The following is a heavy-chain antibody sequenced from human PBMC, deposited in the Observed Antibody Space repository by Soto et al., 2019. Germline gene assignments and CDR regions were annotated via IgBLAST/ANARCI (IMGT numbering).Heavy chain of an antibody. D-gene: IGHD3-3*01. V-gene: IGHV1-69*01. J-gene: IGHJ6*02. CDR3: ARPAYDFWSGYYHYYYYYGTDV. CDR1: GGTFSSYA. Sequence: QVQLVQSGAEVNKPGSSVKVSCKASGGTFSSYAISWVRQAPGQGLEWMGGIIPIFATANYAQKFQGRVTITADEFTSTAYMELSSLRSETKAVYYCARPAYDFWSGYYHYYYYYGTDVWGQGTTVTVSS. CDR2: IIPIFATA.